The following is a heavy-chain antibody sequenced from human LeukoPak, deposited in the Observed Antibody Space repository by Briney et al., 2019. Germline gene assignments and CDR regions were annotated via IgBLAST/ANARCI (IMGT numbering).Heavy chain of an antibody. CDR1: GYTFTSYG. J-gene: IGHJ3*02. CDR3: ARDHVIVGDDAFDI. CDR2: ISAYNGNT. D-gene: IGHD3-22*01. Sequence: ASVKVSCKASGYTFTSYGISWVRQAPGQGLEWMGWISAYNGNTNYAQKLQGRVTMTTDTSTSTAYMELRSLRSNDTAVYYCARDHVIVGDDAFDIWGQGTMVTVSS. V-gene: IGHV1-18*01.